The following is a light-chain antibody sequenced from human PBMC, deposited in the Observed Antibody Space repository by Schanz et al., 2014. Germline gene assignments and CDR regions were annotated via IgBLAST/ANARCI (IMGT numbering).Light chain of an antibody. CDR1: QSVGSTY. CDR2: GAS. CDR3: QQYGSSPLYT. Sequence: EIVLTQSPGTLSLSPGERAILSCRASQSVGSTYVAWYQKKPGQAPRLLIYGASSRATGIPDRFSGSGSGTDFTVTISRLEPEDFAVYYCQQYGSSPLYTFGQGTRLEIK. V-gene: IGKV3-20*01. J-gene: IGKJ2*01.